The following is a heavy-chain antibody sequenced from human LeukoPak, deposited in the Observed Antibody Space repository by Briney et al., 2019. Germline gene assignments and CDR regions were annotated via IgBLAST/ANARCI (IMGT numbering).Heavy chain of an antibody. D-gene: IGHD2-15*01. V-gene: IGHV4-31*03. CDR1: GGSISSGRYY. J-gene: IGHJ5*02. Sequence: SETLSLTCTVSGGSISSGRYYWSWIRQHPGKGLEWIAYSSYSGGTYYNPSLQSRLTTSVDTSNNLFSLELTSLTAADTAVYYCAALRRGCSGGNCDHLGWFDPWGQGTLVTVSS. CDR3: AALRRGCSGGNCDHLGWFDP. CDR2: SSYSGGT.